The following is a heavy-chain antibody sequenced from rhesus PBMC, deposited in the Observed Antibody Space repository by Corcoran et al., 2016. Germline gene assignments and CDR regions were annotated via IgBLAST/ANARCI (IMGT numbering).Heavy chain of an antibody. V-gene: IGHV3S25*01. CDR2: INSGGGNT. CDR3: AKDGGAAGDFDY. Sequence: EVQLVESGGGLAKPGGSLRLSCAASGFTFSSYWMNWVRQAPGKGLELVLDINSGGGNTYYADSVKGRFTISRDNSKNPLSLQMNSLRAEDTAVYYCAKDGGAAGDFDYWGQGVLVTVSS. CDR1: GFTFSSYW. D-gene: IGHD6-25*01. J-gene: IGHJ4*01.